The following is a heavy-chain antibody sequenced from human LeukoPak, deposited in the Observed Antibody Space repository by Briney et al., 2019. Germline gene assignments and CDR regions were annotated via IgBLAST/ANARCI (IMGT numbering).Heavy chain of an antibody. V-gene: IGHV3-23*01. CDR3: AKTMVERYSGYVYFDY. J-gene: IGHJ4*02. Sequence: PGGSLRLSCAASGFTFSDHAMSWVRQAPGKGLEWVSAISGSGGSTYYADSVKGRFTISRDNSKNTLYLQMNSLRAEDTAVYYCAKTMVERYSGYVYFDYWGQGTLVTVSS. D-gene: IGHD5-12*01. CDR1: GFTFSDHA. CDR2: ISGSGGST.